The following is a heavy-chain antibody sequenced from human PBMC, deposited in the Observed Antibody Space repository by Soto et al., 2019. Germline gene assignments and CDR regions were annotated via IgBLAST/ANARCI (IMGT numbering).Heavy chain of an antibody. D-gene: IGHD2-15*01. CDR3: ARDRSRRYCSGGSCYPLWWFDP. CDR2: IYYSGST. J-gene: IGHJ5*02. Sequence: PSETLSLTCTVSGGSISSYYWSWIRQPPGKGLEWIGYIYYSGSTNYNPSLKSRVTISVDTSKNQFSLKLSSVTAADTAAYYCARDRSRRYCSGGSCYPLWWFDPWGQGTLVTVSS. V-gene: IGHV4-59*01. CDR1: GGSISSYY.